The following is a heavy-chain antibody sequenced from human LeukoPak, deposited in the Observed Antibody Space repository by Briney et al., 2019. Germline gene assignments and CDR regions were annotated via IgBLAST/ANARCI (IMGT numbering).Heavy chain of an antibody. CDR1: GGTFSSYA. V-gene: IGHV1-69*04. CDR3: ARDNPEVATFDY. D-gene: IGHD5-24*01. Sequence: GASVKVSCKASGGTFSSYAISWVRQALGQGLEWMGRIIPILGIANYAQKFQGRVTITADKSTSTAYMELSSLRSEDTAVYYCARDNPEVATFDYWGQGTLVTVSS. J-gene: IGHJ4*02. CDR2: IIPILGIA.